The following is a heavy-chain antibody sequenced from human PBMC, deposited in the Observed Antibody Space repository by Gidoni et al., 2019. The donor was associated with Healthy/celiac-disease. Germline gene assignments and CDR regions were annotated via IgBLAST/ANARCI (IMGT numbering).Heavy chain of an antibody. V-gene: IGHV4-38-2*02. J-gene: IGHJ5*02. CDR1: GYSISSGYY. Sequence: VQLQESGPGLLKPSATLSLTCTVSGYSISSGYYWGWIRQPPGTGLEWIGSIYHSGSTYYNPSLKSRVTISVDTSKNQFSLKLSSVTAADTAVYYCARDHPIGVKVPAAQFDPWGQGTLVTVSS. CDR2: IYHSGST. CDR3: ARDHPIGVKVPAAQFDP. D-gene: IGHD2-2*01.